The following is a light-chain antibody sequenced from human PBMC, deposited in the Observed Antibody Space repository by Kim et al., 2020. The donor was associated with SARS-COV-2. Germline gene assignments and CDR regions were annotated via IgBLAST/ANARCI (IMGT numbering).Light chain of an antibody. CDR1: RSTIRGNP. CDR3: AAWVDSLNGYV. Sequence: GEGCTISCSGGRSTIRGNPVSWLQQFPGSAPKLLIYANNRRPSGVPDRFSGSKSATSASLAISGLQSEDEADYYCAAWVDSLNGYVFGTGTKVTVL. V-gene: IGLV1-44*01. CDR2: ANN. J-gene: IGLJ1*01.